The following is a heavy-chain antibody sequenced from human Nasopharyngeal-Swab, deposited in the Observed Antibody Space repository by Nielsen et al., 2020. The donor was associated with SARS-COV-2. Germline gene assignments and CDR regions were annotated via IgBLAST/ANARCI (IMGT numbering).Heavy chain of an antibody. D-gene: IGHD3-10*01. J-gene: IGHJ4*02. CDR3: ARVPNRGYFDY. CDR2: INSDGSST. Sequence: GESLKISCAASGFSFSSFDMHWVRQAPGKGLVWVSRINSDGSSTSYADSVKGRFTISRDNAKNTLYLQMNSLRAEDTAVYYCARVPNRGYFDYWGQGTLVTVSS. V-gene: IGHV3-74*01. CDR1: GFSFSSFD.